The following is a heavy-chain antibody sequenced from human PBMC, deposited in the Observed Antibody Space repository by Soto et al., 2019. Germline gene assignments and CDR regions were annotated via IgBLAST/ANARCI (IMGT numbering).Heavy chain of an antibody. V-gene: IGHV4-34*01. CDR2: INHSGST. CDR3: ARDKNTGLFDY. J-gene: IGHJ4*02. D-gene: IGHD2-8*02. Sequence: SETLSLTCAVYGGSFSGYYWTWIRQPPGTGLEWIGEINHSGSTNYNPSLKSRVTISVDTSKNQFSLKLTSVTAADTAVYYCARDKNTGLFDYWSQGSLVTVS. CDR1: GGSFSGYY.